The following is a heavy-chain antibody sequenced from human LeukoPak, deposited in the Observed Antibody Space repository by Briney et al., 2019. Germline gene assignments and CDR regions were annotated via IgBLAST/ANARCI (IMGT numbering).Heavy chain of an antibody. V-gene: IGHV3-30-3*01. CDR2: ISYDGSNK. Sequence: SCKASGYTFTGYYMHWVRQAPGKGLEWVAVISYDGSNKYYADSVKGRFTISRDNSKNTLYLQMNSLRAEDTAVYYCASSHRYDSSGYYCDYWGQGTLVTVSS. J-gene: IGHJ4*02. CDR3: ASSHRYDSSGYYCDY. CDR1: GYTFTGYY. D-gene: IGHD3-22*01.